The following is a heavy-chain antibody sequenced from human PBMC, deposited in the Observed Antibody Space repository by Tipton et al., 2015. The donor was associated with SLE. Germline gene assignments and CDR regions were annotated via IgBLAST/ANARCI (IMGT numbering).Heavy chain of an antibody. CDR1: GGPLNHGGYY. CDR2: ITYSGPT. V-gene: IGHV4-31*03. CDR3: ATSRPWWVFTLYFHH. Sequence: TLSLTCTVSGGPLNHGGYYWNYIRQHPGEGLEWIGHITYSGPTLYNPSLQSRVTISVDTSKNQFSLKLPSVTAADTAVYFCATSRPWWVFTLYFHHWGQGTVVIVSS. J-gene: IGHJ1*01. D-gene: IGHD2-15*01.